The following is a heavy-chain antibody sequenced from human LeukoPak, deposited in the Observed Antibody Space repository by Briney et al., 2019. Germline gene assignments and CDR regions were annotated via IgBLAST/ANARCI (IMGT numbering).Heavy chain of an antibody. V-gene: IGHV1-46*01. CDR1: GYTFTNYY. CDR2: INPVGGST. Sequence: ASVKVSCKASGYTFTNYYTHWVRQAPGQGLEWMGIINPVGGSTSYAQKFQGRVTTIRDTSTSTVYMELNSLRSEDTAVYYCARAYDYGDPRFDPWGQGTLVTVSS. J-gene: IGHJ5*02. D-gene: IGHD4-17*01. CDR3: ARAYDYGDPRFDP.